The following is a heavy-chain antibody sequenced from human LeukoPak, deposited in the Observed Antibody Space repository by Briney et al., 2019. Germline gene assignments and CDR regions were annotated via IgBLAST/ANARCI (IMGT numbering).Heavy chain of an antibody. CDR3: ARGGYTFGYGLYYFDY. D-gene: IGHD5-18*01. J-gene: IGHJ4*02. CDR2: IKQDGSEK. V-gene: IGHV3-7*01. Sequence: AGGSLRLSCAASGFTFSGYWMSWVRQAPGKGLEWVANIKQDGSEKYYVDSVRGRFTISRDNAKNSLYLQMNSLRAEDPAVYFCARGGYTFGYGLYYFDYWGQGTLVTVSS. CDR1: GFTFSGYW.